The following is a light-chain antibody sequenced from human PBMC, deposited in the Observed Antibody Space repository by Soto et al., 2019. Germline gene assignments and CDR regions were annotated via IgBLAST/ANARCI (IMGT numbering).Light chain of an antibody. J-gene: IGKJ1*01. CDR1: QSVSSY. CDR3: QQRSNWPPWT. Sequence: EIVLTQSPATLSLSPGERATLSCRASQSVSSYLAWYQQKPGQAPRLLIYAASNRATGIPARFSGSGSGTDFTLTISSLEPEDFAVYYCQQRSNWPPWTFGQGTKVVIK. CDR2: AAS. V-gene: IGKV3-11*01.